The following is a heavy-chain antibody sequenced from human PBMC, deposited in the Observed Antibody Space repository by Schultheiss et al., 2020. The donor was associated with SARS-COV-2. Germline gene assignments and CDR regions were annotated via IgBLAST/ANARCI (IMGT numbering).Heavy chain of an antibody. CDR2: VSYDGSNK. CDR3: AKESDLVVVVASHSVDS. Sequence: GGSLRLSCVASGFTFRSHGMHWVRQAPGKGLEWVAVVSYDGSNKYYADYVKGRFTISRDQSKNTLYLDMNSLRGEDTAVYHCAKESDLVVVVASHSVDSWGQGTLVTVSS. J-gene: IGHJ4*02. D-gene: IGHD2-15*01. CDR1: GFTFRSHG. V-gene: IGHV3-30*18.